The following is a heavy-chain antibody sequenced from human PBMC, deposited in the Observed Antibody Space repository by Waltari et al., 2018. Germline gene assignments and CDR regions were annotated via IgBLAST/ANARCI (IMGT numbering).Heavy chain of an antibody. CDR1: GLTLNPYW. CDR2: IKQDGSEE. CDR3: ASRYCTSDRCYSASYKAFDI. V-gene: IGHV3-7*01. D-gene: IGHD2-2*02. Sequence: EVQLVESGGGLVQPGGSLRLSCTASGLTLNPYWRTWVAQGPEKGLEWVANIKQDGSEEYYVDSVKGRFTISRDNAKNSLYLQLSNLRADDTAVYYCASRYCTSDRCYSASYKAFDIWGQGTMVAVSS. J-gene: IGHJ3*02.